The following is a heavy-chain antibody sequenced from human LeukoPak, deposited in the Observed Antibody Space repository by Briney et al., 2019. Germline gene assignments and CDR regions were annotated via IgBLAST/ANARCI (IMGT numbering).Heavy chain of an antibody. CDR1: GFTFSAYA. D-gene: IGHD6-19*01. Sequence: GRSLRLSCAASGFTFSAYAMHWVRQAPGKGLEWVAVISYDGSDKYYGDYVKGRFTISRDNSQNTLYLQMNSLRAEDTAVYYCARIYSSGWYQFDYWGQGTLVTVSS. J-gene: IGHJ4*02. CDR3: ARIYSSGWYQFDY. CDR2: ISYDGSDK. V-gene: IGHV3-30*14.